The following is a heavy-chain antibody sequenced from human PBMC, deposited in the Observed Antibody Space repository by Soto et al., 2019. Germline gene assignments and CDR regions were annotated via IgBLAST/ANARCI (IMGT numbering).Heavy chain of an antibody. CDR1: GFTFSSYS. CDR2: ISSSSSTI. D-gene: IGHD3-22*01. J-gene: IGHJ4*02. CDR3: AREYYYDSSGYPGD. Sequence: ESGGGLVQPGGSLRLSCAASGFTFSSYSMNWVRQAPGKGLEWVSYISSSSSTIYYADSVQGRFTISRDNAKNSLYLQMNSLRDEDTAVYYCAREYYYDSSGYPGDWGQGTLVTVSS. V-gene: IGHV3-48*02.